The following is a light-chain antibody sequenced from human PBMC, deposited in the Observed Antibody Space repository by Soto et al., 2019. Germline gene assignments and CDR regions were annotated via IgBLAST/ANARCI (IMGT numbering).Light chain of an antibody. CDR1: QSVSIY. CDR3: QQSYSTPT. V-gene: IGKV1-39*01. J-gene: IGKJ2*01. Sequence: DIQMTQSPSSLSASVGDRVTITCRTSQSVSIYVNWYPPXPGKAPILLIYASSSLQSGVPSRLSGSGSGTDFTLTISSLEPEDFATDYCQQSYSTPTFGQGTKVDI. CDR2: ASS.